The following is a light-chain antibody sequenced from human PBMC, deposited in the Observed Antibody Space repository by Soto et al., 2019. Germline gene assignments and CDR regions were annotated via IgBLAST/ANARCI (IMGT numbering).Light chain of an antibody. Sequence: DIQMTQSPSTLSASVGDRVIITCRASQSISSWLAWYQQKPGKAPNLLIYKASALKSGVPSRFSGSGSGTEFTLTISSLQPYDFATYYCQHYDNDSCTFGQGTKVEIK. CDR2: KAS. CDR3: QHYDNDSCT. J-gene: IGKJ1*01. CDR1: QSISSW. V-gene: IGKV1-5*03.